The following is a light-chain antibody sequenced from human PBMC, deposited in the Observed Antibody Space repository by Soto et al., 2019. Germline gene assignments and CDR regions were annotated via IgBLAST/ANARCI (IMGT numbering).Light chain of an antibody. CDR3: LQDYNAPRT. V-gene: IGKV1-6*01. Sequence: AIQMTQSPSSLSASVGDRVTITCRASHGNRNDLGWYQQKPGKAPKLLIYAASSLQSGVPSRFSGSGSGTDFTLTITSLQPEDFAIYYCLQDYNAPRTFGQGTKLEIK. J-gene: IGKJ2*01. CDR2: AAS. CDR1: HGNRND.